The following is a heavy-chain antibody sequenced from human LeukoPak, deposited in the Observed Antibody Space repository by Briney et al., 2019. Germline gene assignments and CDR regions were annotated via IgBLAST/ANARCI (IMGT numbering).Heavy chain of an antibody. CDR2: IRSKANSYAT. CDR3: TSLSSGYYWFDY. Sequence: PGGSLRLSCAASGFTFRGSAMHWVRQASGKGLEWVGRIRSKANSYATAYAASVKGRFTISRDDSKNTAYLQMNSLKTEDTAVYYCTSLSSGYYWFDYWGQGTLVTVSS. V-gene: IGHV3-73*01. D-gene: IGHD3-22*01. J-gene: IGHJ4*02. CDR1: GFTFRGSA.